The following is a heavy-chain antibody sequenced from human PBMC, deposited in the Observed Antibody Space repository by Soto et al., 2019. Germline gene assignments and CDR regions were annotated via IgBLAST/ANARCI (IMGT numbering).Heavy chain of an antibody. V-gene: IGHV3-7*03. CDR3: ARVSYYGSGGLDY. D-gene: IGHD3-10*01. J-gene: IGHJ4*02. Sequence: GGSLRLSCAASGFTFNTYWMSWVRQAPGKGLEWVANIKQDGSEKYYVDSVKGRITISRDNAKNSLFLQMNSLRAEDTAVYYCARVSYYGSGGLDYWGQGTLVTV. CDR2: IKQDGSEK. CDR1: GFTFNTYW.